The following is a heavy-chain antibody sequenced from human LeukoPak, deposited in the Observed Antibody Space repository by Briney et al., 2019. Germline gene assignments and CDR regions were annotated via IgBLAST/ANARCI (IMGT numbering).Heavy chain of an antibody. CDR2: IRDRGNSYAT. CDR1: GFIFSGSP. J-gene: IGHJ4*02. D-gene: IGHD3-22*01. V-gene: IGHV3-73*01. Sequence: GGSLRLSCAASGFIFSGSPMHWVRQASGKGLEWVGRIRDRGNSYATAYAASVKGRFTISRDNSKNTLYLQVNSLRAEDTAVYYCARSDGNYYDSSGSLDYWGQGTLVTVSS. CDR3: ARSDGNYYDSSGSLDY.